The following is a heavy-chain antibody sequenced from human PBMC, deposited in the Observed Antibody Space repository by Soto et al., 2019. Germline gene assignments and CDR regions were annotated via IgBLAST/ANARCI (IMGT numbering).Heavy chain of an antibody. CDR3: ARDRSMILRGVTLYYFDS. CDR1: GSNFSTYA. J-gene: IGHJ4*02. CDR2: IIPIFGTT. V-gene: IGHV1-69*01. Sequence: QVPLVQSGAELKKPGSSVKVSCKASGSNFSTYAISWVRQAPGQGLEWMGGIIPIFGTTNYAQKFQDRVTITADESTSTAYMELNSLRCEDTAVYYCARDRSMILRGVTLYYFDSWGQGTLVTVSS. D-gene: IGHD3-10*01.